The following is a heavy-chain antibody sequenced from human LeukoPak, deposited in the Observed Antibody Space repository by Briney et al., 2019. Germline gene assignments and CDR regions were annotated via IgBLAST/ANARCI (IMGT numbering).Heavy chain of an antibody. CDR1: GYTFTGYY. D-gene: IGHD2-15*01. CDR2: INPNSGGT. CDR3: ARGPDPSMPDCSGGSCYLPGY. J-gene: IGHJ4*02. V-gene: IGHV1-2*02. Sequence: ASVKVSCKASGYTFTGYYMHWVRQAPGQGLEWMGWINPNSGGTNYAQKFQGRVTMTRDTSLSTAYMERSRLRSDDTAVYYCARGPDPSMPDCSGGSCYLPGYWGQGTLVTVSS.